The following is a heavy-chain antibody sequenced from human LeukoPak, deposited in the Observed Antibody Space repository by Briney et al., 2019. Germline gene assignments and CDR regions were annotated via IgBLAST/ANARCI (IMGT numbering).Heavy chain of an antibody. CDR2: IYYSGST. J-gene: IGHJ4*02. CDR1: GGSISSYY. CDR3: ARDRIAHAGLDY. V-gene: IGHV4-59*01. Sequence: SETLSLTCTVSGGSISSYYWSWIRQPPGEGLEWIGYIYYSGSTNYNPSLKSRVTISVDTSKNQFSLKLSSVTAADTAVYYCARDRIAHAGLDYWGQGTLVTVSS.